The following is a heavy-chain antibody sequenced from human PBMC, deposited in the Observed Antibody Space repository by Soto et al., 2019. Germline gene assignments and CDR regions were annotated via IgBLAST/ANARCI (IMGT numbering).Heavy chain of an antibody. V-gene: IGHV3-30-3*01. D-gene: IGHD3-10*01. CDR2: ISYAGSNK. J-gene: IGHJ4*02. CDR1: GFTFSSYA. Sequence: QVQLVESGGGVVQPGRSLRLSCAASGFTFSSYAMHWVRQAPGKGLEWGAGISYAGSNKYYADSVKGRFTISRDNSKNTLYLQMNSLRAEDTAVYYCASYRLPRITMPQYWGQGTLVTVSS. CDR3: ASYRLPRITMPQY.